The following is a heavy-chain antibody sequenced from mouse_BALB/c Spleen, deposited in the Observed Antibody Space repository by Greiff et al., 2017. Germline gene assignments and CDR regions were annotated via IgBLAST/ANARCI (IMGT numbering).Heavy chain of an antibody. V-gene: IGHV8-8*01. CDR1: GFSLSTSGMS. D-gene: IGHD1-1*01. CDR3: ARTLYYYGSSYWYFDV. CDR2: IWWNDDK. Sequence: QVTLKESGPGILQPSQTLSLTCSFSGFSLSTSGMSVGWIRQPSGKGLEWLAHIWWNDDKYYNPALKSRLTISKDTSNNQVFLKIASVVTADTATYYCARTLYYYGSSYWYFDVWGAGTTVTVSS. J-gene: IGHJ1*01.